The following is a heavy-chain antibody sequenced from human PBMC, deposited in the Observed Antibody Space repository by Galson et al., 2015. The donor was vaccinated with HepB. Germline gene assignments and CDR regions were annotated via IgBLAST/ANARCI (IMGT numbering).Heavy chain of an antibody. CDR1: GYNFKTSW. D-gene: IGHD1-1*01. V-gene: IGHV5-51*03. CDR3: ARPGATNWAFDY. CDR2: IYPSDSDT. Sequence: QSGAEVKMPGQSLKISCKASGYNFKTSWIGWVRHMPGKGLEWMGIIYPSDSDTKYSPSFQGQVTISADKSINTAYLQWSSLKASDTAMYYCARPGATNWAFDYWGQGTLVTVSS. J-gene: IGHJ4*02.